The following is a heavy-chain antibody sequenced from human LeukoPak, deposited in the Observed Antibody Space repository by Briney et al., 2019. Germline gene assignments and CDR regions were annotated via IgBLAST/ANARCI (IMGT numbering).Heavy chain of an antibody. Sequence: GGSLRLSCAASGFTFSSYGMHWVRQAPGKGLEWVAVISYDGSNKYYADSVKGRFTISRDNSKNTLYLQMNSLRAEDTAVYYCAKDRYSYGSFDYWGQGTLVTVSS. V-gene: IGHV3-30*18. CDR2: ISYDGSNK. J-gene: IGHJ4*02. CDR1: GFTFSSYG. D-gene: IGHD5-18*01. CDR3: AKDRYSYGSFDY.